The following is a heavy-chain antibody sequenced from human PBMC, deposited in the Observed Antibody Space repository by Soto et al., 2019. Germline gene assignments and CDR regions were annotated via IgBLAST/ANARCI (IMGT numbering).Heavy chain of an antibody. V-gene: IGHV4-39*01. Sequence: PSETLSLTCTVSGGSISSSSYYWGWIRQPPGKGLEWIGSIYYSGSTYYNPSLKSRVTISVDTSKNQFSLKLSSVTAADTAVYYCARSYSSGWYWFDPWGQGTLVTVSS. CDR1: GGSISSSSYY. J-gene: IGHJ5*02. CDR3: ARSYSSGWYWFDP. D-gene: IGHD6-19*01. CDR2: IYYSGST.